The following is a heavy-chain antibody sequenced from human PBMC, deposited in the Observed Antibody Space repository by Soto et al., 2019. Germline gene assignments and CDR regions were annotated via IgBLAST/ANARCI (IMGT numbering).Heavy chain of an antibody. Sequence: GGSLRLSCAASGFTFSSYNMNWVRQAPGKGLEWVSYISSSSSTIYYADSVKGRFTISRDNAKNSLYLQMNSLRAEDTAVYYCAGYYYGSGIFYKDYWGQGTLVTVSS. CDR1: GFTFSSYN. CDR3: AGYYYGSGIFYKDY. V-gene: IGHV3-48*01. D-gene: IGHD3-10*01. CDR2: ISSSSSTI. J-gene: IGHJ4*02.